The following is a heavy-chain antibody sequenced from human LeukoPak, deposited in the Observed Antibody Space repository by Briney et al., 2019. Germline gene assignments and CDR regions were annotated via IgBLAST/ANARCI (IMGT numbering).Heavy chain of an antibody. D-gene: IGHD3-22*01. Sequence: SETLSLTCTVSTGSISTSGHYWGWIRQPPGKGLEWIGTFYYSGNTYYNASLKSRLTMSVDASKNQFSLKLSSVAAADTAVYYCARGSRRHYDGSGYYFGEFDFWGQGILVTVSS. CDR1: TGSISTSGHY. CDR3: ARGSRRHYDGSGYYFGEFDF. CDR2: FYYSGNT. V-gene: IGHV4-39*07. J-gene: IGHJ4*02.